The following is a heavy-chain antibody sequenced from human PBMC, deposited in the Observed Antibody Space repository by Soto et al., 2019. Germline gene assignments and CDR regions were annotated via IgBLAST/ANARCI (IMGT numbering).Heavy chain of an antibody. CDR2: ISHSGST. V-gene: IGHV4-59*01. CDR1: GGSISDDY. Sequence: QMQLQESGPGLVKPSETLSLTCTVSGGSISDDYWSWIRQPPGKGLEWNGHISHSGSTNYNPSLKSRVTISVDTSKRQFSLKLSSVTAADTAVYYCAREARGVISGMDVWGQGTTVTVSS. J-gene: IGHJ6*02. D-gene: IGHD3-10*01. CDR3: AREARGVISGMDV.